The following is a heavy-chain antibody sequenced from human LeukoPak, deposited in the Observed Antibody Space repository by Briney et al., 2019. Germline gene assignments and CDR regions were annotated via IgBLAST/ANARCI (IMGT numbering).Heavy chain of an antibody. CDR3: ASGGSVFGVVILYYFDY. CDR1: GLPFSSYS. V-gene: IGHV3-48*02. Sequence: PGRSLRLSCGTSGLPFSSYSMNWVRQAPGKGLEWVSYISGTSNTIYYADSVKGRFTISRDNAKNSLYLQMNSLRDEDTAVYYCASGGSVFGVVILYYFDYWGQGTLVTVSS. J-gene: IGHJ4*02. CDR2: ISGTSNTI. D-gene: IGHD3-3*01.